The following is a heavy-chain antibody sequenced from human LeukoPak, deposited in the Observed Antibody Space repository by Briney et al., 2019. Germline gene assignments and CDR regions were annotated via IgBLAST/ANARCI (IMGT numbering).Heavy chain of an antibody. D-gene: IGHD4-17*01. Sequence: RSGGSLRLSCTASGFTFGDYAMSWFRQAPGKGLEWVAFIRDKSYEETTEYAASVRGRFTISRDDSKNIAYLQKSSLKTEDTAMYYCSRVFYGDYWYSSDAFDIWGQGTMVTVPS. CDR2: IRDKSYEETT. J-gene: IGHJ3*02. V-gene: IGHV3-49*03. CDR3: SRVFYGDYWYSSDAFDI. CDR1: GFTFGDYA.